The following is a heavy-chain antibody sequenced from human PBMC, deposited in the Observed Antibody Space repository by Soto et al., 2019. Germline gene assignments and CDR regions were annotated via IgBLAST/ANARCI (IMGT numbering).Heavy chain of an antibody. V-gene: IGHV4-31*03. D-gene: IGHD4-17*01. CDR2: IYYSGST. J-gene: IGHJ6*02. CDR1: GGSISSGGYY. CDR3: ARDDYGGNTYGMDV. Sequence: LSLTCTVSGGSISSGGYYWSWIRQHPGKGLEWIGYIYYSGSTYYNPSLKSRVTISVDTSKNQFSLKLSSVTAADTAVYYCARDDYGGNTYGMDVWGQGTTVTVSS.